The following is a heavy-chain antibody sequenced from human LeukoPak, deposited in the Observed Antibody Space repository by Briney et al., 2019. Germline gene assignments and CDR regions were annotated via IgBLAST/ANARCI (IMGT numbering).Heavy chain of an antibody. J-gene: IGHJ4*02. Sequence: SETLSLTCAVYGGSFSGYYWSWIRQPPGKGLEWIGEINHSGSTNYNPSLKSRVTISVDTSKNQFSLKLSSVTAADTAVYYCAQGGCSGGSCFPLGYWGQGTLVTVSS. CDR3: AQGGCSGGSCFPLGY. CDR2: INHSGST. V-gene: IGHV4-34*01. CDR1: GGSFSGYY. D-gene: IGHD2-15*01.